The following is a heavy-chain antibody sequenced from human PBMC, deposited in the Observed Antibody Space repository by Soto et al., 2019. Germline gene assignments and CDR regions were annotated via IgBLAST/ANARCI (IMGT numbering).Heavy chain of an antibody. J-gene: IGHJ4*02. CDR1: GFTFSNHA. CDR2: MTGNGGIT. CDR3: AKLGSSNPFFEY. V-gene: IGHV3-23*01. Sequence: GGSLRLSCAASGFTFSNHAMSWVRQAPGKGLEWVSAMTGNGGITNYADSVRGRFTISRDNSKNRLYLQMDSLRAEDSAVYYCAKLGSSNPFFEYWGQGTMVTVYS. D-gene: IGHD6-13*01.